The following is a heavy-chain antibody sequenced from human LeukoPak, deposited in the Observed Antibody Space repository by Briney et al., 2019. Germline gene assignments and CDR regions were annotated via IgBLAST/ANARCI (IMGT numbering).Heavy chain of an antibody. CDR3: AKDRGSGYFDY. CDR2: ISYDGRNK. J-gene: IGHJ4*02. V-gene: IGHV3-30*18. CDR1: GFTFSSYG. D-gene: IGHD3-10*01. Sequence: GGSLRLSCAASGFTFSSYGMHWVRQAPGKGLEWVAVISYDGRNKYYADSVKGRFIIPRDDSKTTVYLQMNSLRAEDTAVYYCAKDRGSGYFDYGAREPWSPSPQ.